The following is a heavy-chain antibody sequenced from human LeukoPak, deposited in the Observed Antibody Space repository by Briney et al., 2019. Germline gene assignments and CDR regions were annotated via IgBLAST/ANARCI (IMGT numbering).Heavy chain of an antibody. CDR3: ARERRDFGDPLDY. CDR1: GFTFSSYA. CDR2: ISSSGDNT. J-gene: IGHJ4*02. Sequence: GGSLRLSCAASGFTFSSYAMAWVRQAPGKGLEWGSAISSSGDNTYYAGSVKGRFTISRDNSKNTLYLQLNSLRAGDTALYYCARERRDFGDPLDYWGQGTLVTVSS. D-gene: IGHD4-17*01. V-gene: IGHV3-23*01.